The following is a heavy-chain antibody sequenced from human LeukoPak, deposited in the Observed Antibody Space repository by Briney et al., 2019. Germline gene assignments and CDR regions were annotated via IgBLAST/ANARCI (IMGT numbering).Heavy chain of an antibody. V-gene: IGHV3-66*01. CDR3: AGRTELGRGFDY. Sequence: HPGGSLRLSCAASGFTVSNNYMNWVRQAPGKGLEWVSSICNDASTYYADSVKGRFTTSRDNSKNTLYLQMNSLRAEDTAVYYCAGRTELGRGFDYWGQGTLVTVSS. CDR1: GFTVSNNY. CDR2: ICNDAST. J-gene: IGHJ4*02. D-gene: IGHD7-27*01.